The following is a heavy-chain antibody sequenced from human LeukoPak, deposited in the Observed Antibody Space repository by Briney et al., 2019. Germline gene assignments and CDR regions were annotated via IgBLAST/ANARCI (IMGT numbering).Heavy chain of an antibody. V-gene: IGHV4-59*11. J-gene: IGHJ4*02. Sequence: SETLSLTCTVSGGSISSHYWSWIRQPPGKGLEWIRYIYYSGSTNYNPSLKSRVTISVDTSKNQFSLKLSSVTAADTAVYYCASTGYYDSTQRPFDYWGQGTLVTASS. D-gene: IGHD3-22*01. CDR1: GGSISSHY. CDR2: IYYSGST. CDR3: ASTGYYDSTQRPFDY.